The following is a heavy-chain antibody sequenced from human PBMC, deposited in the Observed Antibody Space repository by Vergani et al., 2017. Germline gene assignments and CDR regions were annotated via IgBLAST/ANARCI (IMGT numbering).Heavy chain of an antibody. V-gene: IGHV3-33*01. D-gene: IGHD1-26*01. CDR1: GFTFSSYS. J-gene: IGHJ4*02. Sequence: QVQLVESGGGVVQPGRSLRLSCAASGFTFSSYSMHWVRQAPGKGLEWVAVIWYDGSNKYYADSVKGRFTISRDNSKNTLYLQMNSLRAEDTAVYYCARDSDSGSLDYWGQGTLVTVSS. CDR3: ARDSDSGSLDY. CDR2: IWYDGSNK.